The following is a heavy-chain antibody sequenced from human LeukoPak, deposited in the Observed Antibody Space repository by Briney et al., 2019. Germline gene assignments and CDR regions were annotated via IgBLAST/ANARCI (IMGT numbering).Heavy chain of an antibody. J-gene: IGHJ3*02. Sequence: SETLSLTCTVSGGSISSGSYYWRWIRQPAGKGLEWIGRIYTSGSTNYNPSLKSRVTISVDTSKNQFSLKLSSVTAADTAVYYCARGEAVYVVVKAFDIWGQGTMVTVSS. CDR1: GGSISSGSYY. CDR2: IYTSGST. CDR3: ARGEAVYVVVKAFDI. V-gene: IGHV4-61*02. D-gene: IGHD2-15*01.